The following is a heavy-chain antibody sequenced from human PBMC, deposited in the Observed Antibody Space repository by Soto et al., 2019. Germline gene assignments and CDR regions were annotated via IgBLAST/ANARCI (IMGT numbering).Heavy chain of an antibody. D-gene: IGHD1-26*01. J-gene: IGHJ6*02. V-gene: IGHV1-18*04. Sequence: QIQLVQSGAEVKKPGASVKVSCTASGYTLSRYGISWVRQAPGQGLEWMAWISGYNGNTKYSEKFQGRVTLSTDSSTSTAYMEMRSLRSDDTAVYYCAREGVEGDIINNYFYYGMDVWGQGTTVIVSS. CDR1: GYTLSRYG. CDR2: ISGYNGNT. CDR3: AREGVEGDIINNYFYYGMDV.